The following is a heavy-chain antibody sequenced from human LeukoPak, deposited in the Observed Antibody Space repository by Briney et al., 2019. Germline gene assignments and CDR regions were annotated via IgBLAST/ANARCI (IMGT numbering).Heavy chain of an antibody. Sequence: PSETLSLTCTVSGGSISSSSYYWGWIRQPPGKGLEWIGSIYYSGSTYYNPSLKSRVTISVDTSKNQFSLKLSSVTVADTAVYYCARQHDSSGYSDYWGQGTLVTVSS. CDR2: IYYSGST. J-gene: IGHJ4*02. CDR1: GGSISSSSYY. V-gene: IGHV4-39*01. CDR3: ARQHDSSGYSDY. D-gene: IGHD3-22*01.